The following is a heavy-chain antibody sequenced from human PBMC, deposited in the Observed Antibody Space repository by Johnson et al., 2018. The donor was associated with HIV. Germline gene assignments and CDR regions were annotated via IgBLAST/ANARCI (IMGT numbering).Heavy chain of an antibody. V-gene: IGHV3-30*02. CDR3: AKNLGESEKEEWASDYYDFGRDIPGQDPRVVVGTFDI. D-gene: IGHD3-3*01. CDR1: GFSFSSYG. CDR2: ISDDGSNK. J-gene: IGHJ3*02. Sequence: QVQLVESGGRVVQPGGSLRLSCAASGFSFSSYGMHWVRQAPGKGLEWVAFISDDGSNKYYADSVKGRFTISRDNSKNTLYLQMNSLRPEDTAPYYCAKNLGESEKEEWASDYYDFGRDIPGQDPRVVVGTFDIWGQGTKVTISS.